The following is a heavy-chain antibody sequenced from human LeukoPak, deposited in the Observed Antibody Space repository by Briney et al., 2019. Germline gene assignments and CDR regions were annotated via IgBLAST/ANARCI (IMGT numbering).Heavy chain of an antibody. D-gene: IGHD3-22*01. CDR1: GGSISSSSYY. CDR3: AIGGGSSGYYYYYGMDV. Sequence: SETLSLTCTVSGGSISSSSYYWGWIRQPPGKGLEWIGSIYYSGSTYYNPSLKSRVTISVDTSKNQFSLKLSSVTAADTAVYYCAIGGGSSGYYYYYGMDVWGQGTTVTVSS. J-gene: IGHJ6*02. CDR2: IYYSGST. V-gene: IGHV4-39*07.